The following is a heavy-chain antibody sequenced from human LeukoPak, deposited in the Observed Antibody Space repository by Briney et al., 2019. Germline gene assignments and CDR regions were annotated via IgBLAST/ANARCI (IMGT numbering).Heavy chain of an antibody. CDR2: IRYDGSNK. D-gene: IGHD3-16*02. V-gene: IGHV3-30*02. J-gene: IGHJ5*02. CDR3: VRSGELSFSWFDP. Sequence: TGGSLRLSCAASGFTFSSYGMHWVRQAPGKGLEWVAFIRYDGSNKYYADSVKGRFTISRDNSKNTLYLQMNSLRAEDTAVYYSVRSGELSFSWFDPWGQGTLVTVSS. CDR1: GFTFSSYG.